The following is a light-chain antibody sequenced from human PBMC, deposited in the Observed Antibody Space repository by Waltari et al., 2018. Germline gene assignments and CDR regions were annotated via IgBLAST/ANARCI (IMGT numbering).Light chain of an antibody. Sequence: HSALTQPASVAGSPGQSITISCTGTSSDVGSYNLVSWYQPHPDKAPKLMIYEDSKRPSGGSDRFSCSKSGNTASLTISGRQAEDEADYYCCSYAASSTSVFGGGTKLTVL. V-gene: IGLV2-23*01. CDR3: CSYAASSTSV. J-gene: IGLJ3*02. CDR1: SSDVGSYNL. CDR2: EDS.